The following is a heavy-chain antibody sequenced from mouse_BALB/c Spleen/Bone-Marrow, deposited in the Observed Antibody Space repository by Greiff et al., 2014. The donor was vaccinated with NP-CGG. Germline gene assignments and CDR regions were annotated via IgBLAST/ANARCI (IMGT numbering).Heavy chain of an antibody. Sequence: EVQGVESGAELVKPGASVKLSCTASGFNIKDTYMHWVKQRPEQGLEWIGRIDPANGKTKYDPKFQGKATITADTSSNTAYLQLSSLTSEDTAVYYCAMITTGAWFAYWGQGTLVTVSA. CDR3: AMITTGAWFAY. V-gene: IGHV14-3*02. D-gene: IGHD2-4*01. J-gene: IGHJ3*01. CDR1: GFNIKDTY. CDR2: IDPANGKT.